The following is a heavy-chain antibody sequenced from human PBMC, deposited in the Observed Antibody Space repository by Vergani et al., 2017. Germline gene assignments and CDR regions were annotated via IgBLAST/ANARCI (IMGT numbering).Heavy chain of an antibody. CDR3: ARDFLTRVTTLDYYYMGV. J-gene: IGHJ6*03. V-gene: IGHV3-30*03. D-gene: IGHD1-1*01. CDR1: GFPFSDYG. Sequence: VQLEESGGGLVLPGRSLRLSCSAAGFPFSDYGVHWVRQAPGKGLEWVSVISYDGNKKNYADSVKGRFTISRDNSKNTLYLEMNALRAEDTAVYYCARDFLTRVTTLDYYYMGVWGKGTTVTVSS. CDR2: ISYDGNKK.